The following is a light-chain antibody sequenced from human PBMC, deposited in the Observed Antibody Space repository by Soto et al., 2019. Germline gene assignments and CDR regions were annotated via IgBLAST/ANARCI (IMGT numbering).Light chain of an antibody. J-gene: IGKJ1*01. CDR1: QSISSW. CDR2: KAS. CDR3: QQYSTYSWT. V-gene: IGKV1-5*03. Sequence: DIQMTQSPSTLSASVGDRVTITCRASQSISSWLAWYQQKPGKAPKLLIYKASNLESGVPSRFSGSGSGTEFTLTISSLQPDDFVTYYCQQYSTYSWTFGQGTQVEIK.